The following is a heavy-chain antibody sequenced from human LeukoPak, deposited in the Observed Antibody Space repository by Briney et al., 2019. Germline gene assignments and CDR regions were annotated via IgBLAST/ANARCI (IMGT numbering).Heavy chain of an antibody. D-gene: IGHD1-26*01. J-gene: IGHJ6*02. Sequence: PGGSLRLSCAASGFTFSSYAMSWVRQAPGKGLEWVSAISGSGGSTYYADSVKGRFTISRDNSKNTLYLQMNSLRAEDTAVYYCAREVGATTDYYYGMDVWGQGTTVTVSS. CDR1: GFTFSSYA. CDR2: ISGSGGST. CDR3: AREVGATTDYYYGMDV. V-gene: IGHV3-23*01.